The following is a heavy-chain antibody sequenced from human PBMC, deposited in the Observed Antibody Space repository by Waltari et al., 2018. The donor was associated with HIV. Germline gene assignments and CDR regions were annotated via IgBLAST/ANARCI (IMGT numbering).Heavy chain of an antibody. D-gene: IGHD1-20*01. CDR3: TRDLARYNWNDIPLDY. Sequence: EVQLVEYARGLVRPGGSLRLSCTASGFTFSNHCLSWVRQAPGKGLVWFSRISSDGTTTSYADSVKGRFTISRDNAKNTLYLQMNSLRAEDTAVYYCTRDLARYNWNDIPLDYWGQGALVTVSS. CDR2: ISSDGTTT. J-gene: IGHJ4*02. CDR1: GFTFSNHC. V-gene: IGHV3-74*01.